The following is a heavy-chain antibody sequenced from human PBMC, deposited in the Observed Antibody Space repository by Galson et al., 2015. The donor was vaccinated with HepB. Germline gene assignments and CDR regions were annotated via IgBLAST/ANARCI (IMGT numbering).Heavy chain of an antibody. CDR2: TTSSGLTT. CDR1: GFTFNTYA. V-gene: IGHV3-23*01. J-gene: IGHJ3*02. CDR3: AKDMGTGGSWRLHDAFDI. Sequence: SLRLSCAASGFTFNTYAMSWVRQAPGKGPQWVSSTTSSGLTTLYADSVKGRFTISRDNSKNTLYLQMDSLRAEDTAVYYCAKDMGTGGSWRLHDAFDIWGPGTRVTVSS. D-gene: IGHD2-15*01.